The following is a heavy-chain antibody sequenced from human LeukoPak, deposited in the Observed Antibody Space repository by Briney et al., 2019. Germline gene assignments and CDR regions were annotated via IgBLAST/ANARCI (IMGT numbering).Heavy chain of an antibody. CDR2: ISWNSGST. CDR3: AKGVYSTSWWSVDY. CDR1: GFTFDDYA. Sequence: GGSLRLSCAASGFTFDDYAMHWVRQAPGKGLEWVSGISWNSGSTYYADSVRGRFTISRDNSKDTLYLQVSSLRAEDTAVYYCAKGVYSTSWWSVDYWGQGTLVTVSS. D-gene: IGHD2-2*01. J-gene: IGHJ4*02. V-gene: IGHV3-9*01.